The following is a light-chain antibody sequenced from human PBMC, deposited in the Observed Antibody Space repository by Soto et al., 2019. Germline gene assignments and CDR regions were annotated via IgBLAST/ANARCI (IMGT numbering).Light chain of an antibody. CDR3: SSDTSSSNLVV. CDR1: SSDVGGYNY. Sequence: QSVLTQPASVSGSPGQSITISCTGPSSDVGGYNYVSWYQQHPGKAPKLIIYDVSNRPSRVSNRFSGSKSGNTASLTISGLQAEDEADYYCSSDTSSSNLVVFGGGPQLTVL. V-gene: IGLV2-14*01. J-gene: IGLJ2*01. CDR2: DVS.